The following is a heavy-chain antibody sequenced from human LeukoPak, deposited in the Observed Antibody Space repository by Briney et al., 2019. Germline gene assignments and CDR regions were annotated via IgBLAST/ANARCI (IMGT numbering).Heavy chain of an antibody. J-gene: IGHJ4*02. V-gene: IGHV3-7*01. Sequence: GGSLRLSCAASGSTFSSYWMSWVRQAPGKGLEWVANIKQDGSEKYYVDSVKGRFTISRDNAKNSLYLQMNSLRAEDTAVYYCARDPLAIVGATGYWGQGTLVTVSS. D-gene: IGHD1-26*01. CDR3: ARDPLAIVGATGY. CDR2: IKQDGSEK. CDR1: GSTFSSYW.